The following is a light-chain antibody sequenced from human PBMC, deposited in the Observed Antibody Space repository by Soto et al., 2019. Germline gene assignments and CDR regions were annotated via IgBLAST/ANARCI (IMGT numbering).Light chain of an antibody. CDR3: HQRQSWHRT. Sequence: EIVLTHSPATLSSFPGDRVTLSCRASQYINTRLAWYQHRPGQAPRLLIYQTSIRADGIPARFSASGSGTDLALTTSDVQPEDFALDYCHQRQSWHRTVGQGTKVDIK. V-gene: IGKV3D-11*03. J-gene: IGKJ1*01. CDR1: QYINTR. CDR2: QTS.